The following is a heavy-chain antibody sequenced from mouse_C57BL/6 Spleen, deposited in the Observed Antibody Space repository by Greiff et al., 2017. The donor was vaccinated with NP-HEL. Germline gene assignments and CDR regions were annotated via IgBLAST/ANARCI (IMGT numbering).Heavy chain of an antibody. D-gene: IGHD2-5*01. Sequence: QVQLQQPGAELVKPGASVKLSCKASGYTFTSYWMQWVKQRPGQGLEWIGEIDPSDSYTNYNQKFKGKATLTVDTSSSTAYMQLSSLTSEDSAVYYCARKAYSNLFAYWGQGTLVTVSA. J-gene: IGHJ3*01. CDR2: IDPSDSYT. CDR3: ARKAYSNLFAY. V-gene: IGHV1-50*01. CDR1: GYTFTSYW.